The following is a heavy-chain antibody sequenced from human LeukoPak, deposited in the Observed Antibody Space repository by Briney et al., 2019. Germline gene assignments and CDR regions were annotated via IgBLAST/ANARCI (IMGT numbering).Heavy chain of an antibody. CDR1: GFTFSNVW. V-gene: IGHV3-15*01. Sequence: GGSLKLSCAASGFTFSNVWMAWVRQAPGKGLEWIGRVKSKTDGGTTDYAAPVKGRFTISRDDSKNTLYLQMNSLKTEDTAVYYCTTYSLDSSGYYQFDYWGQGTLVTVSS. J-gene: IGHJ4*02. CDR3: TTYSLDSSGYYQFDY. D-gene: IGHD3-22*01. CDR2: VKSKTDGGTT.